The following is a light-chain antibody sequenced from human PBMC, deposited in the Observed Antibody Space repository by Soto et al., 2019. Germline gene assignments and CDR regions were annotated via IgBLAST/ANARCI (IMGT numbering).Light chain of an antibody. J-gene: IGKJ1*01. V-gene: IGKV1-5*03. CDR2: KAS. CDR1: QYISSW. Sequence: DIQMTQSPSTRSASVGDRVTITCRASQYISSWLAWYQQKPGKAPKLLIYKASSLESGVPSRFSGSGSGTEVTHTISSLQPDDFSTDYCHHYNSQRTFGQGTKVEIK. CDR3: HHYNSQRT.